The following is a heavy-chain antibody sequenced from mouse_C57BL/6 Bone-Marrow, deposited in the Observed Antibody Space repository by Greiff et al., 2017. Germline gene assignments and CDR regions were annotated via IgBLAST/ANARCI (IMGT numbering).Heavy chain of an antibody. V-gene: IGHV5-6*01. Sequence: EVQGVESGGDLVKPGGSLKLSCAASGFTFSSYCMSWVRQTPDKRLEWVATISSGGSYTYYPDTVKGRFTISRDNAKNTLYLQMSSLKSEDPAMYYCARGVYAMDYWGQGTSVTVSS. CDR3: ARGVYAMDY. J-gene: IGHJ4*01. CDR2: ISSGGSYT. CDR1: GFTFSSYC.